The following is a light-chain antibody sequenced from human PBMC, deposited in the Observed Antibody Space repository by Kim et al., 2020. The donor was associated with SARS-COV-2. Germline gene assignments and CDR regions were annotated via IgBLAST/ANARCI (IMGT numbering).Light chain of an antibody. V-gene: IGKV1-27*01. Sequence: SASVGERVTITCRASQSISNYLAWYQQKPGKVPKLLIYDASTLRSGVPSRFSGSGSGTDFTLTISSLQPEDVATYYCQKYNSVPYTFGQGTKLEI. J-gene: IGKJ2*01. CDR1: QSISNY. CDR3: QKYNSVPYT. CDR2: DAS.